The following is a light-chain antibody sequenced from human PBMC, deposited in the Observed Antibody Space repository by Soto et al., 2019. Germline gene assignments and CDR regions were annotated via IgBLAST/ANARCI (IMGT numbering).Light chain of an antibody. J-gene: IGKJ1*01. Sequence: DIQMTQSPSSVSASVGDRVTITCRASQDISSWLAWYQQKPGKAPVLLIYDASNRATGIPARFSGSGSGTDFTLTISSLEPEDFAVYYCQQRTKWRTFGQGTKVDIK. CDR3: QQRTKWRT. V-gene: IGKV1-12*01. CDR1: QDISSW. CDR2: DAS.